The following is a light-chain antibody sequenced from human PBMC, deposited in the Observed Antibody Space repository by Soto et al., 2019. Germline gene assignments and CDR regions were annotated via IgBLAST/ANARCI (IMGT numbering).Light chain of an antibody. J-gene: IGKJ4*01. V-gene: IGKV1-12*01. CDR1: HGISSL. CDR2: ASS. CDR3: QQTSSFPLT. Sequence: DIQMTQSPSSVSASVRDRVTITCRARHGISSLFALFQQKPGKAPKLLIYASSSLQSGVSSRFSGSGFGTDFTFTISSLQPEDFATYYCQQTSSFPLTFGGGTKVDIK.